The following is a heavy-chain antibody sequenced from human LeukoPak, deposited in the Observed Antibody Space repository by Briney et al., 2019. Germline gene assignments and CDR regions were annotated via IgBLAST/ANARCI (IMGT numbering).Heavy chain of an antibody. CDR2: IYPGGSET. V-gene: IGHV5-51*01. CDR1: GYSFSSYW. D-gene: IGHD5-24*01. J-gene: IGHJ4*02. CDR3: ARASRDGYNQNFDH. Sequence: GESLKISCKGLGYSFSSYWNAWVRERPGKGLEWMGIIYPGGSETRYDPSFQGQVTISADSSTRTAYLQWSSLRASDTAMYYCARASRDGYNQNFDHWGQGTLVTVPS.